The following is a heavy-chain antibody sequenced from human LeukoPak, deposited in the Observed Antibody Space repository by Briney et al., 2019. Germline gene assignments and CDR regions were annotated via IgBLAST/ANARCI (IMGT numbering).Heavy chain of an antibody. CDR2: IYYSGST. CDR1: GGSISSYY. V-gene: IGHV4-59*12. Sequence: SETLSLTCTVSGGSISSYYWSWIRQPPGEGLEWIGYIYYSGSTNYNPSLKSRVTISVDTSKNQFSLKLSSVTAADTAVYYCARDYGGSLSFDYWGQGTLVTVSS. D-gene: IGHD2-15*01. J-gene: IGHJ4*02. CDR3: ARDYGGSLSFDY.